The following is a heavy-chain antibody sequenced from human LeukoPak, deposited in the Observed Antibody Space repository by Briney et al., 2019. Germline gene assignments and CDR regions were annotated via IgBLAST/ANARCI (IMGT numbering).Heavy chain of an antibody. V-gene: IGHV1-2*02. CDR1: GYTFTGYY. CDR2: INPNSGGT. J-gene: IGHJ6*03. D-gene: IGHD3-10*01. Sequence: ASVKVSCKALASGYTFTGYYMHWVRQAPGQGLEWMGWINPNSGGTNYAQKFQGRVTMTRDTSISTAYMELSRLRSDDTAVYYCARDYYGSGSYYHYYMDVWGKGTTVTVSS. CDR3: ARDYYGSGSYYHYYMDV.